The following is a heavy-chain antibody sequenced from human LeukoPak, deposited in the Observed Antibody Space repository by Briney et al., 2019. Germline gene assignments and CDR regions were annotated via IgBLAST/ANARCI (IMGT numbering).Heavy chain of an antibody. D-gene: IGHD6-13*01. CDR1: GYTFTGYY. J-gene: IGHJ4*02. V-gene: IGHV1-2*02. Sequence: ASVKVSCKASGYTFTGYYMHWVRQAPGQGLGWMGWINPNSGGTNYAQKFQGRVTITRDTSASTAYMELSSLRSEDTAVYYCARDPDSSWYYFDYWGQGTLVTVSS. CDR2: INPNSGGT. CDR3: ARDPDSSWYYFDY.